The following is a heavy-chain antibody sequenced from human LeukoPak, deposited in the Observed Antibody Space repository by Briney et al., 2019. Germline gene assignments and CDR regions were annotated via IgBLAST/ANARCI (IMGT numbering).Heavy chain of an antibody. CDR2: IYYSGST. J-gene: IGHJ4*02. Sequence: PSETLSLTCTVSGGSISSSSYYWGWIRQPPGKGLEWIGSIYYSGSTYYNPSLRSRVTISVDTSKNQFSLRLSSVTAADTAVYYCARDRSDGSGYYGYYFDYWGQGTLVSVSS. CDR1: GGSISSSSYY. V-gene: IGHV4-39*07. CDR3: ARDRSDGSGYYGYYFDY. D-gene: IGHD3-22*01.